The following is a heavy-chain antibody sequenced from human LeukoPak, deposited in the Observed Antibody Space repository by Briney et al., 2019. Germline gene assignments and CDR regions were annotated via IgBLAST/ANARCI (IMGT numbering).Heavy chain of an antibody. V-gene: IGHV1-18*01. CDR3: ARDIWSGSESYYSWFDP. J-gene: IGHJ5*02. Sequence: EASVKLSCTASGYTFTSYGMSWVRQAPGQGLEWMGWISVYNGNTNYVQTFQGRVTMTTDTSTSTAYMELRSLRSDDTAVYYCARDIWSGSESYYSWFDPWGQGTLVTVSS. CDR2: ISVYNGNT. CDR1: GYTFTSYG. D-gene: IGHD3-10*01.